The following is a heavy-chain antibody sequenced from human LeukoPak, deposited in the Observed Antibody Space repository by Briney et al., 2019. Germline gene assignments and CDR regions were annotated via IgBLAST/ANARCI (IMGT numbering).Heavy chain of an antibody. CDR1: GGSFSDYY. CDR2: INHSGST. V-gene: IGHV4-34*01. D-gene: IGHD6-19*01. CDR3: ARDRIAVADPPNWFDP. J-gene: IGHJ5*02. Sequence: SETLSLTCGVYGGSFSDYYWSWIRQPPGKGLEWIGEINHSGSTNYNPSLKSRVTISVDTSKNQFSLKVNSVTAADTAVYYCARDRIAVADPPNWFDPWGQGILVTVSS.